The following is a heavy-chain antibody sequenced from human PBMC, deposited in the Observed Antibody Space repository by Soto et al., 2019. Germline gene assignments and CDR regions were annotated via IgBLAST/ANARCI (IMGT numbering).Heavy chain of an antibody. CDR1: GFTFSSYS. D-gene: IGHD4-17*01. J-gene: IGHJ6*02. CDR2: ISSSNTYI. Sequence: EVQLVESGGGLVKPGGSLRLSCAASGFTFSSYSMNWVRQAPGKGLEWVSSISSSNTYIYYADSVKGRFTISRDNAKNSLYLQMNSLRAEDTAVYYCARDFYGPHYYGMDVWGQGTTVTVSS. CDR3: ARDFYGPHYYGMDV. V-gene: IGHV3-21*01.